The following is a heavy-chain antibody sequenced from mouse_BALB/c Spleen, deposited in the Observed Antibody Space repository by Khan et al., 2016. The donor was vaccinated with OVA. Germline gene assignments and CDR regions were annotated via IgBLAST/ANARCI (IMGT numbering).Heavy chain of an antibody. V-gene: IGHV14-3*02. CDR3: APAWTVDYFDY. CDR2: IDPANDNS. J-gene: IGHJ2*01. CDR1: GFNIKDTH. Sequence: VQLKQSGAELVKPGASVKLSCTASGFNIKDTHMHWVKQRPEQGLEWIGRIDPANDNSKYDPRFQGKATITADTSSNTAYLHLSSLTSEDTAVYYCAPAWTVDYFDYWGQGTTLTVSS.